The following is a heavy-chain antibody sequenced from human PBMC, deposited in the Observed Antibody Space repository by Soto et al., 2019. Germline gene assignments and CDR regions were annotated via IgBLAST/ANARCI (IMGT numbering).Heavy chain of an antibody. CDR3: TRLGGYYQALDS. J-gene: IGHJ4*02. Sequence: SSETLSLTCTFSGGSISGYYWAWVRQPPERGLEWIGFIYYDGTISSNPSLKNRVTISLDTPKNQFSLKMDSVTAADTAVYYCTRLGGYYQALDSWGQGVLVTVSS. CDR2: IYYDGTI. CDR1: GGSISGYY. V-gene: IGHV4-59*08. D-gene: IGHD3-22*01.